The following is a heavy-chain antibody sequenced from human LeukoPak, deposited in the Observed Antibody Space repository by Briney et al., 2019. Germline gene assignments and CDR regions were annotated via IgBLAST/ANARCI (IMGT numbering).Heavy chain of an antibody. CDR1: GWSFSGYY. D-gene: IGHD2-2*02. V-gene: IGHV4-34*01. Sequence: SETLSLTCAVYGWSFSGYYWSWLRQPPGKGLEWIGEINHSGSTNYNPSLKSRVTISVDTSKNQFYLKLSSVTAADTAVYYCARGYIVVVPAAIPTPFDYWGQGTLVTVSS. CDR2: INHSGST. CDR3: ARGYIVVVPAAIPTPFDY. J-gene: IGHJ4*02.